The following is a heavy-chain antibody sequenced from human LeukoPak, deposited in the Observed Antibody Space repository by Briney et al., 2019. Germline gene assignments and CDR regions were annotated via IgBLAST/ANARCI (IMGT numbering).Heavy chain of an antibody. Sequence: SSETLSLTCAVYGGSFSNYYWSWIRQPPGKGLEWIGEINHSGSTNYNPSLKSRLTISVDTSQKQFSLKLSSVTAADTAVYYCAGAPVRVAAVGKYFDFWGQGTLVIVSS. CDR2: INHSGST. CDR3: AGAPVRVAAVGKYFDF. J-gene: IGHJ4*02. D-gene: IGHD6-13*01. CDR1: GGSFSNYY. V-gene: IGHV4-34*01.